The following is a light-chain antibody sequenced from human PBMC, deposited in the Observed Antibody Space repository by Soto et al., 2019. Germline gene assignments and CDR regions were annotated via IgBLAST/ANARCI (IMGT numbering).Light chain of an antibody. CDR1: QSISPW. CDR3: QPYNSGKF. CDR2: KAS. Sequence: DIQMTQSPSTLSASVGDRVTITCRASQSISPWLAWYQQKPGQAPKLLIQKASSLESGVPSRFSGSGSGTEFTLTISGLQPDDFATYYCQPYNSGKFFGPGTRLEIK. V-gene: IGKV1-5*03. J-gene: IGKJ2*01.